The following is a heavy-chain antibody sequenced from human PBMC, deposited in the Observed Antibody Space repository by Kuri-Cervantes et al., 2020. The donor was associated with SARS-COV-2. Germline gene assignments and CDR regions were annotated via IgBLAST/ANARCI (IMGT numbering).Heavy chain of an antibody. Sequence: GESLKISCKASGYTFTGYYMHWVRQAPGQGLEWMGRINPNSGGTNYAQKFQGRVTMTRDMSISTAYMELSRLRSDDTAVYYCAQLQFGDYYDSSGYPDAFDIWGQGTMVTVSS. D-gene: IGHD3-22*01. CDR3: AQLQFGDYYDSSGYPDAFDI. J-gene: IGHJ3*02. CDR2: INPNSGGT. CDR1: GYTFTGYY. V-gene: IGHV1-2*06.